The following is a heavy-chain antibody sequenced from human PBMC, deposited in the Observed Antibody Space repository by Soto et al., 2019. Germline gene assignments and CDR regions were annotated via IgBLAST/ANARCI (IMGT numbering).Heavy chain of an antibody. CDR3: GSCTGTSCHLGADF. D-gene: IGHD2-2*01. V-gene: IGHV3-30-3*01. Sequence: QVQLVESGGGVVQPGRSLRLSCAASGFTFSNYALHWVRQAPGRGLEWVALISFDGNNHYYANSVKGRFTISRDNSKNTLYLQMNSLRAEDTAVYYCGSCTGTSCHLGADFWGQGTLVIVSS. CDR1: GFTFSNYA. CDR2: ISFDGNNH. J-gene: IGHJ4*02.